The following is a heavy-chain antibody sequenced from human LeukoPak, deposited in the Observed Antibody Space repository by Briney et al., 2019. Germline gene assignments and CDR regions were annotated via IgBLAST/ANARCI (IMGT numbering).Heavy chain of an antibody. D-gene: IGHD6-13*01. CDR1: GYTFTGYY. J-gene: IGHJ4*02. CDR2: INPNSGGT. V-gene: IGHV1-2*06. Sequence: ASVKVSCKASGYTFTGYYMHWVRQAPGQGLEWMGRINPNSGGTNYAQKFQGRVTMTSDTSISTAYMELSRLRSDDTAVYYCARAAAGTGSRGDYWGQGTLVTVSS. CDR3: ARAAAGTGSRGDY.